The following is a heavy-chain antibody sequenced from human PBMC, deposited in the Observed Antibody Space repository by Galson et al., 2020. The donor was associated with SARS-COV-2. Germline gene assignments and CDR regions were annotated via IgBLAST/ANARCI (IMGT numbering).Heavy chain of an antibody. V-gene: IGHV1-18*01. Sequence: ASVKVSCKASGYPFPSFGISWVRQAPGQGLEWMGWFSTYNANTKYAQKFQGRVTMTTDTSTNTAYMELRSLRSDDTAVYYCVRSRLGIFGVDIDYWGQGTLVTVSS. CDR3: VRSRLGIFGVDIDY. J-gene: IGHJ4*02. CDR1: GYPFPSFG. CDR2: FSTYNANT. D-gene: IGHD3-3*01.